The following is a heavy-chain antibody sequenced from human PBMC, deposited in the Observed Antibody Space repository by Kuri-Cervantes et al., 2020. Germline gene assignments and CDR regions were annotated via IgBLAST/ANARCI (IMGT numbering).Heavy chain of an antibody. CDR3: ARAPPPLRYFDSYYFDY. CDR1: GYTFTSYA. D-gene: IGHD3-9*01. CDR2: INAGNGNT. J-gene: IGHJ4*02. V-gene: IGHV1-3*01. Sequence: ASVTVSCKASGYTFTSYAMHWVRQAPGQRLEWMGWINAGNGNTKYSQKFQGRVTITRDTSASTAYMELSSLRSEDTAVYYCARAPPPLRYFDSYYFDYWGQGTLVTVSS.